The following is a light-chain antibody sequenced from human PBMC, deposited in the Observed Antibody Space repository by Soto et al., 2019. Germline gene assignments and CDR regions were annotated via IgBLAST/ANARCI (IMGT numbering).Light chain of an antibody. J-gene: IGLJ1*01. V-gene: IGLV2-8*01. CDR2: DVS. Sequence: ALTQPPSASGSPGQSVTISCTGTSSDVGGYNYVSWYQQHPGKAPKLMIYDVSKRPSGVPDRFSGSKSGNTASLTVSGLQAEDEADYYCSSYAGTHIVFGTGTKVPVL. CDR3: SSYAGTHIV. CDR1: SSDVGGYNY.